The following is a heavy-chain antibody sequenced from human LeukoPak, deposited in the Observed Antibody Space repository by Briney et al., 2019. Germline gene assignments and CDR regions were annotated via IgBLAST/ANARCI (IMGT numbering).Heavy chain of an antibody. CDR1: GVTFSSYG. J-gene: IGHJ5*02. CDR2: IWYDGSNK. Sequence: QPEGSLRLSCAASGVTFSSYGMHWVRQAPGKGLEWVAVIWYDGSNKYYADSVKGRFTISRDNSKNTLYLQMNSLRAEDTAVYYCATPGGYSSSFGFAWGPFDPWGQGTLVTVSS. CDR3: ATPGGYSSSFGFAWGPFDP. V-gene: IGHV3-33*01. D-gene: IGHD6-13*01.